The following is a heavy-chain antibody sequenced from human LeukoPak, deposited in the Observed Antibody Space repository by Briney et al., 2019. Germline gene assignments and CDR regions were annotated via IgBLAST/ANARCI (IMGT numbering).Heavy chain of an antibody. D-gene: IGHD1-26*01. J-gene: IGHJ4*02. V-gene: IGHV4-34*01. CDR3: ARSYSGSYYYFDY. CDR1: GGSFSGYY. Sequence: SETLSLTCAVYGGSFSGYYWSWIRQPPGKGLEWIGEINHSGSTNYNPSLKSRVTISVDTSKNQFSLKLSSVTAADTAVYYCARSYSGSYYYFDYWGQGTLVTVSS. CDR2: INHSGST.